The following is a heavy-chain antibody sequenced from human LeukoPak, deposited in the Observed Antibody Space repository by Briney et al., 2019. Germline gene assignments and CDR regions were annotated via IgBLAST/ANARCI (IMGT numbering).Heavy chain of an antibody. CDR2: ISSSSSYI. V-gene: IGHV3-21*04. Sequence: GGSLRLSCAASGFTFSSYSMNWVRQAPGKGLEWVSSISSSSSYIYYADSVKGRFTISRDNSKNTLYLQMNSLRAEDTAVYYCAKGGGGYVEYFDYWGQGTLVTVSS. D-gene: IGHD5-12*01. CDR3: AKGGGGYVEYFDY. J-gene: IGHJ4*02. CDR1: GFTFSSYS.